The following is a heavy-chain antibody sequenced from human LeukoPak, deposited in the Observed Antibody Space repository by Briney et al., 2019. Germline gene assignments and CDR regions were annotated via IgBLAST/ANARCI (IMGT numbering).Heavy chain of an antibody. Sequence: GGSLRLSCAASGFTFSSYWMHWVRQALGKGLVWVSRINSDGSSTSYADSVKGRSTISRDNAKNTLYLQMNSLRAEDTAVYYCAIGDYYDSSGYSFDYWGQGTLVTVSS. CDR1: GFTFSSYW. CDR3: AIGDYYDSSGYSFDY. J-gene: IGHJ4*02. D-gene: IGHD3-22*01. CDR2: INSDGSST. V-gene: IGHV3-74*01.